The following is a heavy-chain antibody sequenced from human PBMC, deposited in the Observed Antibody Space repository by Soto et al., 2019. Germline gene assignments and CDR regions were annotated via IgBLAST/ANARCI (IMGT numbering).Heavy chain of an antibody. J-gene: IGHJ4*02. CDR1: GFTFSSYG. CDR3: ARDSPCSGGSCPDY. D-gene: IGHD2-15*01. Sequence: QVQLVESGGGVVQPGRSLRLSCAASGFTFSSYGMHWVRQAPGKGLEWVAVIWYDGSNKYYSDSVNGRFTISRDNSKNTLYLQMNSLRAEDTAVYYCARDSPCSGGSCPDYWGQGTLVTVSS. V-gene: IGHV3-33*01. CDR2: IWYDGSNK.